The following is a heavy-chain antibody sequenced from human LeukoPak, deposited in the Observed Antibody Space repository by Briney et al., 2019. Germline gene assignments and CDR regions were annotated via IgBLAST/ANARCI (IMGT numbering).Heavy chain of an antibody. CDR1: GFTFSSYW. CDR2: IKQDGSEK. Sequence: GGSLRLSCAASGFTFSSYWMSWVRQAPGKGLEWVANIKQDGSEKYYVDSVKGRFTISRDNSKNTLYLQMNSPRVEDTAVYYCARGGHFKYGGKKGPVSRPIDSWGQGTLVTVSS. J-gene: IGHJ4*02. D-gene: IGHD4/OR15-4a*01. CDR3: ARGGHFKYGGKKGPVSRPIDS. V-gene: IGHV3-7*01.